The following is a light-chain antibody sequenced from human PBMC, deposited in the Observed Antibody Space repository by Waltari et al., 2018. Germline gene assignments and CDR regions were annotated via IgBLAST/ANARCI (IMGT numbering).Light chain of an antibody. J-gene: IGKJ1*01. Sequence: VMTQPPAPLSVSPGDKAPLSCRASQGARSNVAWYQQRPGQAPRLLLDGASTRATGSPARFSGSGSGTEFTLTISSLQSEDFAVYYCQHNNNWPPGGTFGQGTKVEIK. CDR2: GAS. CDR1: QGARSN. CDR3: QHNNNWPPGGT. V-gene: IGKV3-15*01.